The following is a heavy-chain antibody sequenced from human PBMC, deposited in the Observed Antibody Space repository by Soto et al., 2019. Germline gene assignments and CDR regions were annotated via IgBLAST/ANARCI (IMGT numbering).Heavy chain of an antibody. CDR3: ARRVSTLAY. J-gene: IGHJ4*02. CDR1: GYTFTNYD. Sequence: QVQLVQSGAEVKKPGASVKVSCKASGYTFTNYDIHWVRQATGQGLEWMGWMNTNTGDTDYAQKFQGQVTMTRNTSISTAYMDLSSLRSEDTAKYYCARRVSTLAYWGQGTLVTVSS. D-gene: IGHD3-3*01. CDR2: MNTNTGDT. V-gene: IGHV1-8*01.